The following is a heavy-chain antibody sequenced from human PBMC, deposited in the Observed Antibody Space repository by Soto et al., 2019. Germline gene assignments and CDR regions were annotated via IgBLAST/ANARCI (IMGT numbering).Heavy chain of an antibody. CDR1: EFTFSSFA. D-gene: IGHD6-13*01. Sequence: GGSLRLSCVASEFTFSSFAMHWVRQAPGKGLEWVTVISYDGGIKHYADSVRGRFTVSRDNSKNTVFLQMNSLRDEDTAVYYCAKDGSTFSYYYALDVWGQGTTVTVSS. CDR2: ISYDGGIK. V-gene: IGHV3-30-3*01. J-gene: IGHJ6*02. CDR3: AKDGSTFSYYYALDV.